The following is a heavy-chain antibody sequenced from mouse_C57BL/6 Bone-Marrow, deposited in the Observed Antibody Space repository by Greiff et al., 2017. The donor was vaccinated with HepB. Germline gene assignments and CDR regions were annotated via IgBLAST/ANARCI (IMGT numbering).Heavy chain of an antibody. Sequence: QVQLQQPGAELVKPGASVKMSCKASGYTFTSYWITWVKQRPGQGLEWIGDIYPGSGSTNYNEKFKSKATLTVDTSSSTAYMQLSSLTSEDSAVYYGARWGTTVVATEALGPDYWGQGTTLTVSS. CDR3: ARWGTTVVATEALGPDY. CDR2: IYPGSGST. J-gene: IGHJ2*01. D-gene: IGHD1-1*01. V-gene: IGHV1-55*01. CDR1: GYTFTSYW.